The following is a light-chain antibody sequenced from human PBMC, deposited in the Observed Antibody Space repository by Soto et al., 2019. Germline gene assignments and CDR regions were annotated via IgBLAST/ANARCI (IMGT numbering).Light chain of an antibody. V-gene: IGKV3-15*01. CDR1: QSVSSN. Sequence: EIVMTQSPATLSSSPGERATLSCRASQSVSSNLAWYQQKPGQAPSILIYGASTRATGIPARFSGSGSGTEFTLTISSLQSEDFAVYYCQQYNNWPKTFGQGTKVEIK. CDR3: QQYNNWPKT. CDR2: GAS. J-gene: IGKJ1*01.